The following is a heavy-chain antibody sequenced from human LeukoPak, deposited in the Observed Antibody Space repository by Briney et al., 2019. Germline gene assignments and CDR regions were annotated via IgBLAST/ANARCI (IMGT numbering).Heavy chain of an antibody. CDR3: ARLGLRYFDWLLRYGMDV. J-gene: IGHJ6*02. D-gene: IGHD3-9*01. Sequence: GESLKISCKGSGYSFTSYWIGWVRQMPGKGPEWMGIIYPGDSDTRYSPSFQGQVTISADKSISTAYLQWSSLKASDTAMYYCARLGLRYFDWLLRYGMDVWGQGTTVTVSS. V-gene: IGHV5-51*01. CDR1: GYSFTSYW. CDR2: IYPGDSDT.